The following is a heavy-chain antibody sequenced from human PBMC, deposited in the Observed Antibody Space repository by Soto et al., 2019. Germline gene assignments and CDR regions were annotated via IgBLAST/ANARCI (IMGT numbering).Heavy chain of an antibody. CDR1: GFTFSSYG. J-gene: IGHJ6*01. CDR3: AKARRIAAANYYYGMDV. V-gene: IGHV3-30*18. Sequence: ESGGGVVQPGRSLRLSCAASGFTFSSYGMHWVRQAPGKGLEWVAVISYDGSNKYYADSVKGRFTISRDNSKNTLYLQMNSLRAEDTAVYYCAKARRIAAANYYYGMDVW. CDR2: ISYDGSNK. D-gene: IGHD6-13*01.